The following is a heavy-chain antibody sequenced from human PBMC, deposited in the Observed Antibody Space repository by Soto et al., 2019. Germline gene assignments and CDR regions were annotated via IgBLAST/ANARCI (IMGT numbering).Heavy chain of an antibody. CDR2: IWYDGSNK. CDR1: EFTFSSYG. Sequence: PGGSLRLSCAASEFTFSSYGMHWVRQAPGKGLEWVAVIWYDGSNKYYADSVKGRFTISRDNSKNTLYLQMNSLRVEDTAVYYCARDIGSSGYPRLDYWGQGTLVTVSS. D-gene: IGHD3-22*01. V-gene: IGHV3-33*01. J-gene: IGHJ4*02. CDR3: ARDIGSSGYPRLDY.